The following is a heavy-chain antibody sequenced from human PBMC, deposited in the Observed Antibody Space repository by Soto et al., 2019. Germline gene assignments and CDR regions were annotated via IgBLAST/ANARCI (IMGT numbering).Heavy chain of an antibody. CDR1: GFTFSSYA. CDR2: ISYDGSNK. D-gene: IGHD3-10*01. Sequence: GSLRLSCAASGFTFSSYAMHWVRQAPGKGLEWVAVISYDGSNKYYADSVKGRFTISRDNSKNTLYLQMNSLRAEDTAVYYCATSVSTMVRGVILPHWGQGTLVTVSS. CDR3: ATSVSTMVRGVILPH. J-gene: IGHJ4*02. V-gene: IGHV3-30-3*01.